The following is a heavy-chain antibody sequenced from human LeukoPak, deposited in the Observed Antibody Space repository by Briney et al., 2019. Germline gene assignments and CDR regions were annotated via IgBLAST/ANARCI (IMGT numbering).Heavy chain of an antibody. V-gene: IGHV3-23*01. CDR1: GFTFSSYA. Sequence: GGSLRLSCAASGFTFSSYAMSWVRQAPGKGLAWVSSISDSGRNTNYADSVKGRFTISRDNSKSTLYLQVNSLRVEDTAVYYCAKGRGGRGHTLFDYWGQGTLVTVSS. J-gene: IGHJ4*02. CDR3: AKGRGGRGHTLFDY. D-gene: IGHD3-16*01. CDR2: ISDSGRNT.